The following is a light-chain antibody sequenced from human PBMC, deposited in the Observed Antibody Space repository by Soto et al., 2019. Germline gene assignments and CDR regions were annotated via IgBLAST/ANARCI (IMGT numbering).Light chain of an antibody. Sequence: QSVLTQPPSASGTPGQTVTISCSGSSSNIGLNDVHWYRQLSGTAPQILIYDTNQQATGVPDRFSGSRSGTSASLAIHGLQSEDEADYHCAAWDDRLNGPVFCGGSKLTVL. J-gene: IGLJ2*01. CDR3: AAWDDRLNGPV. CDR2: DTN. V-gene: IGLV1-44*01. CDR1: SSNIGLND.